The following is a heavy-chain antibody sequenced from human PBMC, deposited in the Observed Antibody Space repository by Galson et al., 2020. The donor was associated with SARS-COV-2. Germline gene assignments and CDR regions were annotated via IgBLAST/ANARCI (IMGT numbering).Heavy chain of an antibody. D-gene: IGHD3-9*01. CDR1: GGTFSSYA. CDR3: AREGENTIFSPNAFDI. V-gene: IGHV1-69*01. J-gene: IGHJ3*02. Sequence: KISCKASGGTFSSYAISWVRQAPGQGLEWMGGIIPIFGTANYAQKFQGRVTITADESTSTAYMELSSLRSEDTAVYYCAREGENTIFSPNAFDIWGQGTMVTVSS. CDR2: IIPIFGTA.